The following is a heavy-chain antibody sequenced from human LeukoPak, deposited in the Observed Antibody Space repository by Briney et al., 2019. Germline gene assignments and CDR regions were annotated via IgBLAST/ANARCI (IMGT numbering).Heavy chain of an antibody. CDR1: GFPFSSYA. D-gene: IGHD6-19*01. V-gene: IGHV3-23*01. Sequence: GGPLRLSCVTSGFPFSSYAMTWVRQAPGRGLEWVVSVARRDDSTNTAASVEGRFTIARDKSKHTVFLQMNNLRADGTAVDYCAKEVPGSGWPDLDHWGQGSLVTLSS. J-gene: IGHJ4*02. CDR2: VARRDDST. CDR3: AKEVPGSGWPDLDH.